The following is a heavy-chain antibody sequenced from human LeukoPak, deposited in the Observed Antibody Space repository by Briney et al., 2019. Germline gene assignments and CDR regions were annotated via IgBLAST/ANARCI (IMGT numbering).Heavy chain of an antibody. J-gene: IGHJ5*02. CDR1: GGSISGTSYY. CDR2: IYYSGST. V-gene: IGHV4-39*07. CDR3: ARVQSRLSWFGP. Sequence: SETLSLTCTVSGGSISGTSYYWGWIRQPPGKGLEWIGSIYYSGSTYYNPSLKSRVTISVDTSKNQFSLKLSSVTAADTAVYYCARVQSRLSWFGPWGQGTLVTVSS.